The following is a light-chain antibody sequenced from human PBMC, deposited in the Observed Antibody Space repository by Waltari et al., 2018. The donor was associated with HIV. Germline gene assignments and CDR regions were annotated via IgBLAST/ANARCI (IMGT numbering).Light chain of an antibody. CDR1: TSHVGGYHS. J-gene: IGLJ3*02. Sequence: QSALTQPRSVSGSPAQSLTISCTGTTSHVGGYHSVPWYQQHPGKAPKVMIYDVSKRPSGVPDRFSGSKSGNTASLTISGLQAEDEADYYCCSYAGNYRVFGGGTKLTVL. CDR2: DVS. V-gene: IGLV2-11*01. CDR3: CSYAGNYRV.